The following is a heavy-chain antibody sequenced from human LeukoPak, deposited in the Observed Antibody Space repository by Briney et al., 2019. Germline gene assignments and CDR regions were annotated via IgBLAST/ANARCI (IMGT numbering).Heavy chain of an antibody. V-gene: IGHV3-30*02. CDR3: VRGELVVTVRYFDF. J-gene: IGHJ4*02. Sequence: QPGGSLRLSCAASGFTFSSYGMHWVRQAPGKGLEWVAFIRYDGSNKYYADSVKGRFTISRDNSKNTLYLQMNSLRAEDTAVYYCVRGELVVTVRYFDFWGQGTLVTVSS. CDR1: GFTFSSYG. D-gene: IGHD2-21*02. CDR2: IRYDGSNK.